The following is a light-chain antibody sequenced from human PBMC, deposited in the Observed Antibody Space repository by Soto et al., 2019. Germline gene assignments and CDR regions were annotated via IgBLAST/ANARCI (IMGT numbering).Light chain of an antibody. V-gene: IGKV3-15*01. Sequence: EIVMTQSPATLSVSPEERATISCRASQSVSSNLAWYQQKPGQAPRLLIYGASTGATGIPARFSGSGSGTEFTLTISSLQSEDFAVYYCQQYNNWPQTFGQGTKV. CDR2: GAS. CDR1: QSVSSN. CDR3: QQYNNWPQT. J-gene: IGKJ1*01.